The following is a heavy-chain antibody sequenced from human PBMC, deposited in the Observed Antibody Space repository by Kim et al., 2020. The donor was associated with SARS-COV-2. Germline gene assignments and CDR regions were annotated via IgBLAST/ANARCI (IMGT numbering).Heavy chain of an antibody. CDR3: ARIGLRSGWYLWFDP. D-gene: IGHD6-19*01. V-gene: IGHV1-18*01. Sequence: QKLQGRVTMTTDTSTSTAYMELRSLRSDDTAVYYCARIGLRSGWYLWFDPWGQGTLVTVSS. J-gene: IGHJ5*02.